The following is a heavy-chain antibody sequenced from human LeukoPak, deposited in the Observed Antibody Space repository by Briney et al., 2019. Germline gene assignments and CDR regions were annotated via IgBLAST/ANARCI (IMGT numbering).Heavy chain of an antibody. CDR2: ISWNSGSI. J-gene: IGHJ4*02. D-gene: IGHD3-22*01. Sequence: GGSLRLSCAASGFTFSSYWMHWVRQAPGKGLEWVSGISWNSGSIGYADSVKGRFTISRDNAKNSLYLQMNSLRAEDTALYYCAKGGVYDSSGYLGYWGQGTLVTVSS. V-gene: IGHV3-9*01. CDR3: AKGGVYDSSGYLGY. CDR1: GFTFSSYW.